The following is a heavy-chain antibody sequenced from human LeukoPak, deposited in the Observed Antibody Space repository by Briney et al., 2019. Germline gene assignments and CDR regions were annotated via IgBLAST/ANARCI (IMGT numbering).Heavy chain of an antibody. J-gene: IGHJ4*02. CDR3: AKDGPNIAAAGVDY. CDR1: GFTFSSYA. V-gene: IGHV3-23*01. Sequence: GGSLRLSCAASGFTFSSYAMSWVRQAPGRGRGWVSAISGSGGSTYYADSVKGRFTISRDNSKTTLYLQMNSLRAEDTAVYYCAKDGPNIAAAGVDYWGQGTLVTVSS. CDR2: ISGSGGST. D-gene: IGHD6-13*01.